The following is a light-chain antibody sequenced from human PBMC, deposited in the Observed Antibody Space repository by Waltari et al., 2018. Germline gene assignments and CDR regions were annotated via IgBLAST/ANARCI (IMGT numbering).Light chain of an antibody. CDR3: QQRDSWWT. Sequence: EIVLTQSPATLSLSPGERATLSCRASQSISSYLAGYQQKPGQAPRRLIYDASTRATGIPARFSGGGSGTDFTLTISSLEPEDFAVYYCQQRDSWWTFGQGTKVEIK. CDR2: DAS. V-gene: IGKV3-11*01. J-gene: IGKJ1*01. CDR1: QSISSY.